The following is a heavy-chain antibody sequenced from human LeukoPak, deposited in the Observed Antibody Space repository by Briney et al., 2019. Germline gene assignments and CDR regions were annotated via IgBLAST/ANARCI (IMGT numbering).Heavy chain of an antibody. CDR1: GFTFSSYW. V-gene: IGHV3-74*01. Sequence: GRSLRLSCAASGFTFSSYWMHWLRQEPRKGLVWVSRISTDGSSRSYADSVKGRFTISRDNGKNTLYLQMNSLRAEDTAVYYCASYLTSIPSGMDVWGQGATVTVSS. CDR3: ASYLTSIPSGMDV. CDR2: ISTDGSSR. D-gene: IGHD2/OR15-2a*01. J-gene: IGHJ6*02.